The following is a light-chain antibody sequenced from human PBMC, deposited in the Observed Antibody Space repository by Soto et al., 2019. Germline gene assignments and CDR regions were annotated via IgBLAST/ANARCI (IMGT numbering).Light chain of an antibody. V-gene: IGLV2-23*02. CDR2: EVI. CDR3: V. CDR1: SSDVGTFNL. Sequence: QSVLTQVASVSGSPGQSITISCTGTSSDVGTFNLVSWYQQHPGKAPRLMIYEVIKRPSGVSNRFSGSKSGNTASLTISGLQAEDEADCVYVFGNGTKVTVL. J-gene: IGLJ1*01.